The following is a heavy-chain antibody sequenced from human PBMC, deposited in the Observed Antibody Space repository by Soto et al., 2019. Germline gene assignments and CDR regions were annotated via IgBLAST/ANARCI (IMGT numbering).Heavy chain of an antibody. J-gene: IGHJ6*03. CDR1: GYTFTSYD. CDR2: MNPNSGNT. D-gene: IGHD1-26*01. CDR3: ARTGAPPDNYYYYYYMDV. V-gene: IGHV1-8*01. Sequence: GASVKVSCKASGYTFTSYDINWVRQATGQGLEWMGWMNPNSGNTGYAQKFQGRVTMTRNTSISTAYMELSSLRSEDTAVYYCARTGAPPDNYYYYYYMDVWGKGTTVTVSS.